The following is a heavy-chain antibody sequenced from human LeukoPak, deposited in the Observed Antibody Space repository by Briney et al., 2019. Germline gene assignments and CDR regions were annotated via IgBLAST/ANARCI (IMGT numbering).Heavy chain of an antibody. Sequence: GGSLRLSCAASGFTFNNYDITWVRQAPGKGLEWVSKISGSGGTTYYADSVKGRFTISRDNSKNTLYLQMNSLRAEDTAVYYCAKGTLGYCSGGSCYSGYWGQGTLVTVSS. J-gene: IGHJ4*02. CDR1: GFTFNNYD. V-gene: IGHV3-23*01. CDR2: ISGSGGTT. D-gene: IGHD2-15*01. CDR3: AKGTLGYCSGGSCYSGY.